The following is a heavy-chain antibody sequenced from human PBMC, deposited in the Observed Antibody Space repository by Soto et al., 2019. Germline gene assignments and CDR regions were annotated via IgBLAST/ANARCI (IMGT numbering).Heavy chain of an antibody. CDR3: ARDNRYCSGGSCYYVG. Sequence: GASVKVSCKASGYTFTSYGISWVRQAPGQGLEWMGWISAYNGNTNYAQKLQGRVTMTTDTSTSTAYMELRSLRSDDTAVYYCARDNRYCSGGSCYYVGWGQGTLVTVSS. J-gene: IGHJ4*02. V-gene: IGHV1-18*01. CDR1: GYTFTSYG. D-gene: IGHD2-15*01. CDR2: ISAYNGNT.